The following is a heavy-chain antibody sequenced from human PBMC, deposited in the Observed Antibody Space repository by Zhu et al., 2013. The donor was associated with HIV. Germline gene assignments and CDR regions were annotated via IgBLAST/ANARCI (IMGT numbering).Heavy chain of an antibody. CDR2: MNPNSGNT. V-gene: IGHV1-8*01. Sequence: QVHLVQSGAEVKKPGASVKVSCKASGYTFSSFDINWVRQATGQGLEWMGWMNPNSGNTGYAQKFQGRVTMTRNTSISTAYMELSSLTSEDTAVYYCARGIRARNPIWGSRNWFDPGAREPWVIVSS. J-gene: IGHJ5*02. D-gene: IGHD7-27*01. CDR1: GYTFSSFD. CDR3: ARGIRARNPIWGSRNWFDP.